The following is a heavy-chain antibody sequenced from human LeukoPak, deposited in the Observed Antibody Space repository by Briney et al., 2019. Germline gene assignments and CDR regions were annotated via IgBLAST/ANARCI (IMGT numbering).Heavy chain of an antibody. D-gene: IGHD4-17*01. V-gene: IGHV4-30-2*01. J-gene: IGHJ5*02. CDR1: GGSITIGGYS. Sequence: PAQTLSLTCAFSGGSITIGGYSCSLIRQPPAEPLKWIGHIQHSRSTYYNPSLKSRVTISVDRSKNQFSLKVSSVNAADTAVYYCASGHDYGDYGHWFDPWGQGTVVSVSS. CDR3: ASGHDYGDYGHWFDP. CDR2: IQHSRST.